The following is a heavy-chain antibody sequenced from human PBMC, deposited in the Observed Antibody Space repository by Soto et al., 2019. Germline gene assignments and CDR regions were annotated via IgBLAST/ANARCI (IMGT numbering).Heavy chain of an antibody. CDR2: ISGSGGST. D-gene: IGHD3-22*01. Sequence: EVQLLESGGGLVQPGGSLRLSWAASGFTFSSYAMSWVRQAPGKGLAWVSAISGSGGSTYYADSVKGRFTISRDNSKNTLYLQMNSLRAEDTAVYYCAKGGDSSGYYYVYYFDYWGQGTLVTVSS. V-gene: IGHV3-23*01. CDR1: GFTFSSYA. J-gene: IGHJ4*02. CDR3: AKGGDSSGYYYVYYFDY.